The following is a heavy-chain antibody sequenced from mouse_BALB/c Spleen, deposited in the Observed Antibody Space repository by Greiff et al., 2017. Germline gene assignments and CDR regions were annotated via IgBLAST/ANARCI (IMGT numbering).Heavy chain of an antibody. CDR2: IYPSDSYT. CDR3: TRSIYYNGSSCPFAY. Sequence: QVQLQQPGAELVRPGASVKLSCKASGYTFTSYWMNWVKQRPGQGLEWIGNIYPSDSYTNYNQKFKDKATLTVDKSSSTAYMQLSSPTSEDSAVYYCTRSIYYNGSSCPFAYWGQGTLVTVSA. CDR1: GYTFTSYW. J-gene: IGHJ3*01. V-gene: IGHV1-69*02. D-gene: IGHD1-1*01.